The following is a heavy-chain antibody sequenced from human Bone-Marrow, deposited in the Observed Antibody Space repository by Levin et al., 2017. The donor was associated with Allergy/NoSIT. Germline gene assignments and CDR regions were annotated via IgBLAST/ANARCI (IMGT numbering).Heavy chain of an antibody. CDR3: ARRAITGSSPETPPDY. D-gene: IGHD1-14*01. V-gene: IGHV3-30-3*01. Sequence: GGSLRLSCAASGFTFSSYAMHWVRQAPGKGLEWVAVISSNGYTKYYSNSVKGQFTVSRDNSENTLYLQMDSLRAEDTAVYYCARRAITGSSPETPPDYWGQGTLVTVSS. J-gene: IGHJ4*02. CDR2: ISSNGYTK. CDR1: GFTFSSYA.